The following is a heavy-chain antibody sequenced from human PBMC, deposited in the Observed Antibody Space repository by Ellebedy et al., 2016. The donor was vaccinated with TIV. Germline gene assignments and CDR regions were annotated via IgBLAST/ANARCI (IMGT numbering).Heavy chain of an antibody. D-gene: IGHD3-3*01. CDR3: ARAAVESRSDY. J-gene: IGHJ4*02. V-gene: IGHV1-18*01. CDR2: ISGHNGDT. Sequence: AASVKVSCKTSGYTLFNDGVGWARQAPGQGLEWMGWISGHNGDTKYAQTFQGRVTMTTDTSTSPAYMELRSLRSDDTAVYYCARAAVESRSDYWGQGTLVTVSS. CDR1: GYTLFNDG.